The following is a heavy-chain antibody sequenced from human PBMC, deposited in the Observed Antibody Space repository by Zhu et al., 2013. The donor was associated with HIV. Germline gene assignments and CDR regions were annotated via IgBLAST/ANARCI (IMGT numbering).Heavy chain of an antibody. CDR2: TSYDESNK. J-gene: IGHJ4*02. CDR1: GFAFHFYA. CDR3: ARIQSAAAGLDY. D-gene: IGHD6-13*01. V-gene: IGHV3-30*01. Sequence: VQLVESGGGVVQPGRSPRLSCAASGFAFHFYAMHWVRQAPGKGLEWVAVTSYDESNKSYADSVRGRFTISRDNFKNTVYLEMNSLRPEDTAIYYCARIQSAAAGLDYWGQGILVTVSS.